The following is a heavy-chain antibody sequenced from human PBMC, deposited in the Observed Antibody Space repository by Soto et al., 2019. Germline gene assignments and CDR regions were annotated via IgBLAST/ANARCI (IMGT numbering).Heavy chain of an antibody. Sequence: SETLSLTCTVSGGSISSYYWGWIRQPPGKGLEWIGSIYYSGSAYYSPSLKSRVTMSVDTSKDQLSLELRSVTAADTAVYYCARLHCNSPNCVPLDPWGQGTLVTVSS. J-gene: IGHJ5*02. CDR1: GGSISSYY. CDR2: IYYSGSA. CDR3: ARLHCNSPNCVPLDP. D-gene: IGHD2-2*01. V-gene: IGHV4-39*01.